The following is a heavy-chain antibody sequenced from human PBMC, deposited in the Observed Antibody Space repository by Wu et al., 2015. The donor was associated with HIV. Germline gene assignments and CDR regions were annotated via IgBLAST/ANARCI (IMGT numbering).Heavy chain of an antibody. D-gene: IGHD3-10*01. V-gene: IGHV1-69*13. CDR3: ARGRGSGSYALKY. J-gene: IGHJ4*02. CDR1: GGTFNTYA. Sequence: QVQLVQSGAEVKKPGSSVKVSCKASGGTFNTYAFTWVRQAPGQGLEWMGRIIPMFGAPYYAQNFQGRITITADESTTTVYMEMRSLKSEDTAVYYCARGRGSGSYALKYWGQGTLVTVSS. CDR2: IIPMFGAP.